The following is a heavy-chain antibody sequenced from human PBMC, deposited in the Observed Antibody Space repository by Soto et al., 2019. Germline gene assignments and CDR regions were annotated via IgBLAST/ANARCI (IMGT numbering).Heavy chain of an antibody. CDR2: IYYSGST. CDR3: ARGDCSGGSCYSVERLSYYFDY. J-gene: IGHJ4*02. V-gene: IGHV4-59*12. D-gene: IGHD2-15*01. Sequence: PSETLSLTCTVSGGSISSYYWSWIRQRPGKGLEWIGYIYYSGSTNYNPSLKSRVTISVDTSKNQFSLKLSSVTAADTAVYYCARGDCSGGSCYSVERLSYYFDYWGQGTLVTVSS. CDR1: GGSISSYY.